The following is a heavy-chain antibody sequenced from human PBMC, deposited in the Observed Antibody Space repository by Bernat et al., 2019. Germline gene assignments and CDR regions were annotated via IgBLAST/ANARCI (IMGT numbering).Heavy chain of an antibody. D-gene: IGHD2-21*02. J-gene: IGHJ4*02. CDR3: AKEGGGVGTAIMDY. Sequence: QVQLVESGGGVVQPGRSLRLSCAASGFTFSSYGMHWVRQAPGKGLEWVAVISYDGSNKYYADSVKGRFTISRDNSKNTLYLQMNSLRAEDTAVYYCAKEGGGVGTAIMDYWGQGTLVTVSS. V-gene: IGHV3-30*18. CDR2: ISYDGSNK. CDR1: GFTFSSYG.